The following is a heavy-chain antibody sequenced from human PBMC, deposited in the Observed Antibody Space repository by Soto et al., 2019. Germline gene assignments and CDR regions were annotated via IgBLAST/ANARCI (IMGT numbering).Heavy chain of an antibody. CDR3: ASYGYSSSRQYYYMDV. CDR1: GYTFTSYG. V-gene: IGHV1-69*04. J-gene: IGHJ6*03. D-gene: IGHD6-6*01. Sequence: SVKVSCKASGYTFTSYGISWVRQAPGQGLEWMGRIIPNLGIANYAQKFQGRVTITADKSTSTAYMELSSLRSEDTAVYYCASYGYSSSRQYYYMDVWGKGTTVTVSS. CDR2: IIPNLGIA.